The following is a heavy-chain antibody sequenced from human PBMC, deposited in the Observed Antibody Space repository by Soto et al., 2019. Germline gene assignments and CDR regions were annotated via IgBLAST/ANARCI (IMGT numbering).Heavy chain of an antibody. CDR2: INPGDSDT. J-gene: IGHJ6*02. V-gene: IGHV5-51*01. Sequence: GESLKISCKGSGYRFTMYWIGWVRQMPGKGLEWMGIINPGDSDTRCSPSVQGQVTISADKSISTAYLQWSSLKASDSAMYYCAKLGIRAAIDGMDVWGQGTTVTVS. CDR3: AKLGIRAAIDGMDV. D-gene: IGHD6-13*01. CDR1: GYRFTMYW.